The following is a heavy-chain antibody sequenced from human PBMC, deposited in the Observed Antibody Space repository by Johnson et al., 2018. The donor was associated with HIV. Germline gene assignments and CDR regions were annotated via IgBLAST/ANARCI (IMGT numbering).Heavy chain of an antibody. V-gene: IGHV3-20*04. D-gene: IGHD4-11*01. CDR2: IHWNGGST. J-gene: IGHJ3*02. CDR3: ARDTYSSDACDI. CDR1: GFTFSDYY. Sequence: VQLVESGGGLVQPGGSLRLSCAASGFTFSDYYMSWIRQAPGKGLEWVSGIHWNGGSTGYAESVKGRFTISRDNAKNSLYLQMNSLRAEDTALYYCARDTYSSDACDIWGQGTMVTVSS.